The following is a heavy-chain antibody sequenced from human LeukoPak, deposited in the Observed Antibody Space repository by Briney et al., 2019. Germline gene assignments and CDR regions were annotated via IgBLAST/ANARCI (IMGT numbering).Heavy chain of an antibody. Sequence: SETLSLTCTVSGGSISSYYWSWIRQPPGKGLEWNGYIYYSGSTNYNPSLKSRVTISVDTSKNQFSLKLSSVTAADTAVYYCARTQTFGGVIVNWGQGTLVTVSS. CDR3: ARTQTFGGVIVN. CDR1: GGSISSYY. J-gene: IGHJ4*02. V-gene: IGHV4-59*01. CDR2: IYYSGST. D-gene: IGHD3-16*02.